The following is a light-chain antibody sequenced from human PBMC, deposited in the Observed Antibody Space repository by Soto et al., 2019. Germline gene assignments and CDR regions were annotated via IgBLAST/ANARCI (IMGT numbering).Light chain of an antibody. V-gene: IGKV1-5*03. CDR2: KAS. Sequence: DIPMTQSPSTLSASVGDRVTITCRASQSFSSWLAWYQQKPGKAPKLLLYKASSLESGVPSRFSGSGSGTEYTLTISSLQSDDFATYYCQQYSSYPLTFGGGTKVEIK. CDR1: QSFSSW. CDR3: QQYSSYPLT. J-gene: IGKJ4*01.